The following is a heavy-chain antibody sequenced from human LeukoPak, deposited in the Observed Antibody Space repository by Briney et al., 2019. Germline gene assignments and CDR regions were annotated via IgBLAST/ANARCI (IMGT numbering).Heavy chain of an antibody. D-gene: IGHD6-19*01. V-gene: IGHV3-9*01. CDR2: ISWNSGSI. Sequence: GGSLRLSCAASGFTFDDYAMHWVRQAPGKGLEWVSGISWNSGSIGYADSVKGRFTISRDNAKNSLYLQMNSLRAEDTALYYCAKAWIAVAGPADYWGQGTLVTVSS. J-gene: IGHJ4*02. CDR3: AKAWIAVAGPADY. CDR1: GFTFDDYA.